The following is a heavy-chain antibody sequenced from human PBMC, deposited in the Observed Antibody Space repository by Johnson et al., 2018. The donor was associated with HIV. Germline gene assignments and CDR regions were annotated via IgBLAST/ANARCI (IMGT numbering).Heavy chain of an antibody. J-gene: IGHJ3*02. V-gene: IGHV3-23*04. D-gene: IGHD2-15*01. CDR3: ARGPHEVVVVAATSAFDI. CDR2: ISGSGGST. CDR1: GFTFSSYA. Sequence: EVQLVESGGGVVQPGGSLRLSCAASGFTFSSYAMSWVRQAPGQGLEWVSAISGSGGSTYYADPVTARFTISRDNSKNTLYLQMNSLRAEDTAVYYCARGPHEVVVVAATSAFDIWGQGTMVTVSS.